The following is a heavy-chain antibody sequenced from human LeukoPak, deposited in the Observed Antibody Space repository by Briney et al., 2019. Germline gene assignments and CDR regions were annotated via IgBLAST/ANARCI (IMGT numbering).Heavy chain of an antibody. V-gene: IGHV3-23*01. CDR1: GFTFSSYA. CDR3: AKSSGFVVVVAANDY. D-gene: IGHD2-15*01. CDR2: ISGSGGST. J-gene: IGHJ4*02. Sequence: GGSLRLSCAASGFTFSSYAMSWVRPAPGKGLEWVSAISGSGGSTYYADSVKGRFTISRDNSKNTLYLQMNSLRAEDTAVYYCAKSSGFVVVVAANDYWGQGTLVTVSS.